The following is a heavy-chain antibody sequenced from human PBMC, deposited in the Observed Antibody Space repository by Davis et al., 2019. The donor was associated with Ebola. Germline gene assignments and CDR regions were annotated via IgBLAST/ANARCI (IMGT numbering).Heavy chain of an antibody. CDR1: GFTFDDYA. CDR3: AKGGWGWGYFDY. CDR2: ISWNSGSI. Sequence: PGGSLRLSCAASGFTFDDYAMHWVRQAPGKGLEWVSGISWNSGSIGYADSVKGRFTISRDNAKNSLYLQMNSLRAEDTAVYYCAKGGWGWGYFDYWGQGTLVTVSS. J-gene: IGHJ4*02. D-gene: IGHD7-27*01. V-gene: IGHV3-9*01.